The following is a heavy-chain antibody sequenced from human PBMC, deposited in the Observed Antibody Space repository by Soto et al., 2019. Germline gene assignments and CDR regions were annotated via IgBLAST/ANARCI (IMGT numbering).Heavy chain of an antibody. D-gene: IGHD3-10*01. V-gene: IGHV1-18*01. J-gene: IGHJ5*02. CDR1: GYTFTSYG. Sequence: GASVKVSCKASGYTFTSYGISWVQQAPGQGLEWMGWISAYNGNTNYAQKLQGKVTMTTDTSTSTAYMELRSLRSDDTAVYYCARDHGSGSYYQFDPWGQGTLVTVSS. CDR3: ARDHGSGSYYQFDP. CDR2: ISAYNGNT.